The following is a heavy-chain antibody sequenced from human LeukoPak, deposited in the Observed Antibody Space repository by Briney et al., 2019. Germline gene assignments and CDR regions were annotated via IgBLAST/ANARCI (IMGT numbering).Heavy chain of an antibody. CDR1: GDSISSSSYY. CDR3: ARHVPYDILLYYFDY. CDR2: IYYSGST. J-gene: IGHJ4*02. Sequence: SETLSLTCTVSGDSISSSSYYWSWIRQPPGKGLEWIGYIYYSGSTNYNPSLKSRVTISVDTSKNQFSLKLSSVTAADTAVYYCARHVPYDILLYYFDYWGQGTLVTVSS. D-gene: IGHD3-9*01. V-gene: IGHV4-61*05.